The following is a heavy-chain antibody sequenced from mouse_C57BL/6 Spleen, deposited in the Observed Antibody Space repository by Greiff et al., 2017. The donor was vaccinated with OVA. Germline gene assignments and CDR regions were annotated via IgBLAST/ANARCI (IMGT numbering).Heavy chain of an antibody. V-gene: IGHV2-2*01. CDR2: IWSGGST. D-gene: IGHD4-1*01. CDR3: AGNWDVWYFDV. J-gene: IGHJ1*03. CDR1: GFSLTSYG. Sequence: VKVVESGPGLVQPSQSLSITCTVSGFSLTSYGVHWVRQSPGKGLEWLGVIWSGGSTDYNAAFISRLSISKDNSKSQVFFKMNSLQADDTAIYYCAGNWDVWYFDVWGTGTTVTVSS.